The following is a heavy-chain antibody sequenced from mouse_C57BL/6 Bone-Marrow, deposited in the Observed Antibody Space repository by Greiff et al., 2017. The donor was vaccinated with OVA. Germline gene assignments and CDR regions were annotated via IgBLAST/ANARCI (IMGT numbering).Heavy chain of an antibody. V-gene: IGHV14-1*01. CDR3: ATGYGSPAWFAY. CDR1: GFNIKDYY. Sequence: VQLQQSGAELVRPGASVKLSCTASGFNIKDYYMHWVKQRPEQGLEWIGRIDPEDGDTEYAPKFQGKATMTADTSSNTAYLQLSSLTSEDTAVDYGATGYGSPAWFAYGGQGTLVTVAA. D-gene: IGHD1-1*01. CDR2: IDPEDGDT. J-gene: IGHJ3*01.